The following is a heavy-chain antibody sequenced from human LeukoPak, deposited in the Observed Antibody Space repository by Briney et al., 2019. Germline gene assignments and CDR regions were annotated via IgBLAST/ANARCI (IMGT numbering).Heavy chain of an antibody. Sequence: ASLKVSCKASGYTFTGYFMHWVLQAPGQGLEWMGRINPNSGDTEYARTFQGRVTMTRDTSISTAYMDLSRLRSDDTAVYYCARDLSSTSNWELDYWGQGTLVTVSS. CDR3: ARDLSSTSNWELDY. V-gene: IGHV1-2*06. D-gene: IGHD7-27*01. CDR1: GYTFTGYF. CDR2: INPNSGDT. J-gene: IGHJ4*02.